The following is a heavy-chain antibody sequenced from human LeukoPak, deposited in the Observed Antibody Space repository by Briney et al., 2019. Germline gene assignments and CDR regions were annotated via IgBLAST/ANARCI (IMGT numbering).Heavy chain of an antibody. CDR1: GDSISNNYL. Sequence: SGTLSLTCAVSGDSISNNYLWRWVRQFPGKGLEYIGEIYRTGRTDYNPSLKSRVTISIDKSENQFSLNLRSVTAADTAVYYCGRHDYGDSSAAFDIWGQGTMVTVFS. D-gene: IGHD4-17*01. V-gene: IGHV4-4*02. CDR3: GRHDYGDSSAAFDI. J-gene: IGHJ3*02. CDR2: IYRTGRT.